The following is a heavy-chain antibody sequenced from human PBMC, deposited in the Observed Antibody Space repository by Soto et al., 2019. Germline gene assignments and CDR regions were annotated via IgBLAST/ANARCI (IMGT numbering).Heavy chain of an antibody. J-gene: IGHJ6*02. CDR3: AGEYCGGDCYSAARYGMDV. CDR1: GYTFTSYA. V-gene: IGHV1-3*01. D-gene: IGHD2-21*02. Sequence: QVQLVQSGAEVKKPGASVKVSCKASGYTFTSYAMHWVRQAPGQRLEWMRWINAGNGNTKYSQKFQGSVTITRDTSASTDYMEMSSLRSEDTAVYYCAGEYCGGDCYSAARYGMDVWGQGTTVTVSS. CDR2: INAGNGNT.